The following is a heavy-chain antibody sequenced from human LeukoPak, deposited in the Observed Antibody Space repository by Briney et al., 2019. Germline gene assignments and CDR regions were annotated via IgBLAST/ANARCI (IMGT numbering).Heavy chain of an antibody. V-gene: IGHV4-39*01. J-gene: IGHJ4*02. CDR1: GGSISSSSYY. D-gene: IGHD3-22*01. CDR3: ARRTISSIYYDSSGYFDY. Sequence: PSETPSLTCTVSGGSISSSSYYWGWIRQPPGKGLEWTGSIYYSGSTYYNPSLKSRVTISVDTSKNQFSLKLSSVTAADTAVYYCARRTISSIYYDSSGYFDYWGQGTLVTVSS. CDR2: IYYSGST.